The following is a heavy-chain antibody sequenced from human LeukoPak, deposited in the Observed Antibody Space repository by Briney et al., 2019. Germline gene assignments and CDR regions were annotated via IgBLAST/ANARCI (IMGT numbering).Heavy chain of an antibody. CDR2: ISTSSSSI. Sequence: GGSLRLSCAASEFTFSSYSMNWVRQAPGKGLEWVSYISTSSSSIYYADSVKGRFTISRDNAKNSLYLQMNSLRDEDTAVYYCARGGSGYGDYYYFYGMDVWGQGTTVTVSS. V-gene: IGHV3-48*02. CDR1: EFTFSSYS. CDR3: ARGGSGYGDYYYFYGMDV. J-gene: IGHJ6*02. D-gene: IGHD3-22*01.